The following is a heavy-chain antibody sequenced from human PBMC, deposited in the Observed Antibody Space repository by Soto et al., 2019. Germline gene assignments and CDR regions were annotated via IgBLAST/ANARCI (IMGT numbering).Heavy chain of an antibody. D-gene: IGHD6-13*01. CDR3: TRDASRDSSARGWFDP. CDR2: ISSNSAYI. J-gene: IGHJ5*02. CDR1: GFTFRSFT. Sequence: AGGSLRLSCAASGFTFRSFTMNWVRQAPGKGLEWVSTISSNSAYIYYTDALRGRFTISRDNAKNSLHLQMNSLRAEDTAVYYCTRDASRDSSARGWFDPWGPGTLVTVSS. V-gene: IGHV3-21*01.